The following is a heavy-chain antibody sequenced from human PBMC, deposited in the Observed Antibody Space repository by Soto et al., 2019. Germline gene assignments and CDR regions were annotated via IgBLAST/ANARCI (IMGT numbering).Heavy chain of an antibody. V-gene: IGHV4-30-2*01. CDR1: GGSISSGGYS. CDR2: IYHSGST. J-gene: IGHJ4*02. D-gene: IGHD4-17*01. CDR3: ARGMTTVTTFDY. Sequence: SETLSLTCAVSGGSISSGGYSCNWIRQPPGKGLEWIGYIYHSGSTYYNPSLKSRVTISVDRSKSQFSLKLSSVTAADTAVYYCARGMTTVTTFDYWGQGTLVTVSS.